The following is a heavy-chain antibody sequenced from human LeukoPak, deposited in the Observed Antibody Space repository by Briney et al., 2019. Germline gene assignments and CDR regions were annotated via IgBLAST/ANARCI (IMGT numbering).Heavy chain of an antibody. CDR1: GFTFSDYA. CDR2: ISSSSSTI. Sequence: GGSLRLSCRASGFTFSDYALSWVRQAPGKGLEWVSYISSSSSTIYYADSVKGRFTISRDNSKNTLYLQMNSLRAEDTAVYYCAKSSFIGNSDALDIWGQGTMVTVSS. CDR3: AKSSFIGNSDALDI. J-gene: IGHJ3*02. D-gene: IGHD4-23*01. V-gene: IGHV3-23*01.